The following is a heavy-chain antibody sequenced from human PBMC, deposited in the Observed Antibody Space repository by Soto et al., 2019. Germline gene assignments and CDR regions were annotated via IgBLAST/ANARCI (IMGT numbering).Heavy chain of an antibody. Sequence: PGGSLRLSCAASGFTFSSYSMNWVRQAPGKGLEWVSYISSSSSTIYYADSVKGRFTISRDNAKNSLYLQMNSLRAEDTAVYYCARAPYYYGSGSKKQYYYYYMDVWGKGTTVTAP. CDR1: GFTFSSYS. D-gene: IGHD3-10*01. CDR3: ARAPYYYGSGSKKQYYYYYMDV. CDR2: ISSSSSTI. V-gene: IGHV3-48*01. J-gene: IGHJ6*03.